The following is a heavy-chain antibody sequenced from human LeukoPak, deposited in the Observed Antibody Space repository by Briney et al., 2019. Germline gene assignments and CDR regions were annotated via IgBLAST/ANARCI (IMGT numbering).Heavy chain of an antibody. J-gene: IGHJ3*02. Sequence: KPSETLSLTCTVSGGSISSHYWSWIRQPPGKGLEWIGYIYYSGSTNYNPSLKSRVTISVDTSKNQFSLKLSSVTAADTAVYYCASMVDSSGYRLGAFDIWGQGTMVTVSS. CDR1: GGSISSHY. CDR2: IYYSGST. CDR3: ASMVDSSGYRLGAFDI. D-gene: IGHD3-22*01. V-gene: IGHV4-59*11.